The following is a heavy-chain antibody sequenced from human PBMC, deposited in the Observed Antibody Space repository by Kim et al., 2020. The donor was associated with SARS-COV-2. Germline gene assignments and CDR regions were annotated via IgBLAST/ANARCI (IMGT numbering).Heavy chain of an antibody. Sequence: GGSLRLSCAASGFTFSSYSMNWVRQAPGKGLEWVSYISSSSSTIYYADSVKGRFTISRDNAKNSLYLQMNSLRDEDTAVYYCARDLRYCSSTSCYYNSYGMDVWGQGTTVTVSS. D-gene: IGHD2-2*01. CDR3: ARDLRYCSSTSCYYNSYGMDV. J-gene: IGHJ6*02. CDR2: ISSSSSTI. V-gene: IGHV3-48*02. CDR1: GFTFSSYS.